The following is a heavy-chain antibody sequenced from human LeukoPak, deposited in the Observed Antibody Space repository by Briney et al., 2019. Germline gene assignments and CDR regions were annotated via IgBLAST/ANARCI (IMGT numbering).Heavy chain of an antibody. CDR1: GFTFSSYS. CDR3: ARVTTGTGEYYFDY. CDR2: ISSSSSYI. D-gene: IGHD1-1*01. Sequence: PGGSLRPSCAASGFTFSSYSMNWVRLAPGKGLEWVSSISSSSSYIYYSDSVKGRLTISRDNAKNSLYLQMNSLRADDTAVYYCARVTTGTGEYYFDYWGQGTLVTVSS. V-gene: IGHV3-21*01. J-gene: IGHJ4*02.